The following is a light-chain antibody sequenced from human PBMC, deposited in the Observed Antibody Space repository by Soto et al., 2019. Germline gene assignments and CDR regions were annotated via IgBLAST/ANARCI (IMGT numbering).Light chain of an antibody. CDR2: RDN. CDR1: SSNLGNNY. Sequence: QSVLTQPPSASGAPGQRVTISCSGSSSNLGNNYVYWYQHLPGTAPKLLIDRDNKRPSGVPDRFSGSRSGTSASLAISGLRSEDEGDYYCASWDDSLRGPGFGGGTKVTVL. J-gene: IGLJ3*02. CDR3: ASWDDSLRGPG. V-gene: IGLV1-47*01.